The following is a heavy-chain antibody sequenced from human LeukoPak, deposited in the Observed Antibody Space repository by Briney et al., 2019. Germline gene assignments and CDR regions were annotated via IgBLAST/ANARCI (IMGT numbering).Heavy chain of an antibody. CDR3: ARGVGFGELMVPDYYYYYYMDV. CDR1: GYTFTSYD. D-gene: IGHD3-10*01. CDR2: MNPNSGNT. V-gene: IGHV1-8*01. J-gene: IGHJ6*03. Sequence: ASVTVSCKASGYTFTSYDINWVRQAPGQGLEWMGWMNPNSGNTGYAQKFQGRVTMTRNTSISTAYMELSSLRSEDTAVYYCARGVGFGELMVPDYYYYYYMDVWGKGTTVTISS.